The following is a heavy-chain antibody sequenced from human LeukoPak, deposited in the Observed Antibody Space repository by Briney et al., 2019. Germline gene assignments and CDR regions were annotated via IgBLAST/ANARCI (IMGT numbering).Heavy chain of an antibody. CDR3: AREIAAAHATSFDY. CDR2: IKQDGSEK. J-gene: IGHJ4*02. Sequence: PGGSLRLSCVASGFTFDDYAMHWVRQAPGKGLEWVANIKQDGSEKYYVDSVKGRFTISRDNAKNSLYLQMNSLRAEDTAVYYCAREIAAAHATSFDYWGQGTLVTVSS. D-gene: IGHD6-13*01. CDR1: GFTFDDYA. V-gene: IGHV3-7*01.